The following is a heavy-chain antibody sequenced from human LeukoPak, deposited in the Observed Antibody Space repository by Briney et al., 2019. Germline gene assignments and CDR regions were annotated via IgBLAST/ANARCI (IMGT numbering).Heavy chain of an antibody. CDR1: GFTFSSYG. CDR2: RWYDGSNK. J-gene: IGHJ4*02. V-gene: IGHV3-33*01. Sequence: GGSLRLSCAASGFTFSSYGMHWVRQAPGKGLEWVAVRWYDGSNKYYADSVKGRFTISRDNSKNTLYLQMNSLRAEDTAVYYCARDEGYYGSGSYYPNYWGQGTLVTVSS. CDR3: ARDEGYYGSGSYYPNY. D-gene: IGHD3-10*01.